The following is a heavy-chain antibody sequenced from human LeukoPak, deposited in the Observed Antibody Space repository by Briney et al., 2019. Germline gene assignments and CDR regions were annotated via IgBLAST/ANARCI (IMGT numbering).Heavy chain of an antibody. CDR1: GFTFSSYW. Sequence: AGGSLRLSCAASGFTFSSYWMSWVRQAPGKGLEWVANIKEDGNEKYYVDSVRGRFTISRDNAKNSLYLYMNSLRAEDTAVYYCATSYDILIGYFGSWGQGTLVTVSS. CDR2: IKEDGNEK. D-gene: IGHD3-9*01. CDR3: ATSYDILIGYFGS. J-gene: IGHJ4*02. V-gene: IGHV3-7*01.